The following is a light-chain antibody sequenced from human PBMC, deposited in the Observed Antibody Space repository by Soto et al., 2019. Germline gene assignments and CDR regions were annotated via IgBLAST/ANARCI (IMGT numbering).Light chain of an antibody. CDR3: SSYAGSNNLGV. CDR2: EVS. Sequence: QSALTQPPSASGSPGQSVAISCTGTSSDIGAYNYVSWYQQHPGKAPKLMIFEVSKRPSGVPDRFSGSKSGNTASLTVSRLQAEDEADYYCSSYAGSNNLGVFGGGTKLTVL. J-gene: IGLJ2*01. V-gene: IGLV2-8*01. CDR1: SSDIGAYNY.